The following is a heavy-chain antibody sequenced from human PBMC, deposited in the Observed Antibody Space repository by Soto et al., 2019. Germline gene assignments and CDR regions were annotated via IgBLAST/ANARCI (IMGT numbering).Heavy chain of an antibody. CDR2: IYYSGST. V-gene: IGHV4-59*08. D-gene: IGHD2-2*01. Sequence: SETLSLTCTVSGGSISSYYWSWIRQPPGKGLEWIGYIYYSGSTNYNPSLKSRVTISVDTSKNQFSLKLSSVTAADTAVYYCARTYCSSTSCVFDYWGQGTLVTVSS. CDR1: GGSISSYY. J-gene: IGHJ4*02. CDR3: ARTYCSSTSCVFDY.